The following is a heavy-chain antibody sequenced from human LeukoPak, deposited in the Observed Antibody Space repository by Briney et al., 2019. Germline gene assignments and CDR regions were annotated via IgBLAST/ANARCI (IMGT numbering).Heavy chain of an antibody. CDR3: VGCSGGSCYPHHYFDY. CDR2: IDPSGGGT. CDR1: GYTFTSYY. D-gene: IGHD2-15*01. Sequence: ASVKVSCKASGYTFTSYYMHWVRQAPGQGLEWMGIIDPSGGGTSYAQKFQGRVTMTRDTSTSTVYMELSSLRSEDTAVYYCVGCSGGSCYPHHYFDYWGQGTLVTVSS. V-gene: IGHV1-46*01. J-gene: IGHJ4*02.